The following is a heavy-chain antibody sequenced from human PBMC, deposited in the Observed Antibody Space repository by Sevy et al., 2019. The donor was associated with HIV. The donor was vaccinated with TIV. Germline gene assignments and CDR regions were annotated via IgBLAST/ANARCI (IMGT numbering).Heavy chain of an antibody. CDR1: GFTLSDFG. D-gene: IGHD3-10*02. Sequence: GGSLRLSCAASGFTLSDFGMQWVHQAPGKGLQWVAVIWNDGSNKYYADSVKGRFTTSRDNSSNTLYLQMNSLRAEDTAVYYCARDVRGEGIRPGDLDYWGQGALVTVSS. V-gene: IGHV3-33*01. CDR3: ARDVRGEGIRPGDLDY. CDR2: IWNDGSNK. J-gene: IGHJ4*02.